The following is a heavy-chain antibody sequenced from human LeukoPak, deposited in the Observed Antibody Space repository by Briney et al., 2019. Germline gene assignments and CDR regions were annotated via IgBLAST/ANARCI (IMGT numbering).Heavy chain of an antibody. CDR2: FDPEDGET. J-gene: IGHJ3*02. V-gene: IGHV1-24*01. CDR3: ATPFPWGAYAFDI. D-gene: IGHD7-27*01. CDR1: GYTLTELS. Sequence: ASVKVSCKVSGYTLTELSMHWVRQAPGKGLEWMGGFDPEDGETIYAQKFQGRVTMTEDTSTDTAYMGLSSLRSEDTAVYYCATPFPWGAYAFDIWGQGTMVTVSS.